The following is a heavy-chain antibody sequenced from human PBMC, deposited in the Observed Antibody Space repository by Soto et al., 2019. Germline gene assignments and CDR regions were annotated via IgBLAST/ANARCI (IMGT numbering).Heavy chain of an antibody. CDR2: IYYSGST. J-gene: IGHJ6*02. D-gene: IGHD3-3*01. V-gene: IGHV4-31*03. CDR3: ARGPNYDFWSRYLDNYYYYYGMDV. Sequence: PSETLSLTCTVSGGSISSGGYYWSWIRQHPGKGLEWIGYIYYSGSTYYNPSLKSRVTISVDTSKNQFSLKLSSVTAADTAVYYCARGPNYDFWSRYLDNYYYYYGMDVWGQGTRVTVSS. CDR1: GGSISSGGYY.